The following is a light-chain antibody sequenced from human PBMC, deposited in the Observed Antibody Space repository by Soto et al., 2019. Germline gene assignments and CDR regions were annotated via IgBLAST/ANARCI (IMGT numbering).Light chain of an antibody. CDR1: SSNIVAGYD. CDR3: QSYDSSLSGPVV. J-gene: IGLJ2*01. CDR2: GNS. V-gene: IGLV1-40*01. Sequence: QSVLTQPPSVSGAPGQRVTISCTGSSSNIVAGYDVHWYQQLPGTAPKLLIYGNSNRPSGVPDRFSGSKSGTSASLAITGLQAEDEADYYCQSYDSSLSGPVVFGGGTKLTVL.